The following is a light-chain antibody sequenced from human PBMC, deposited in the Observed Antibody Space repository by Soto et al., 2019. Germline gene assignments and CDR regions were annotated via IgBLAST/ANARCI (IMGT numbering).Light chain of an antibody. J-gene: IGKJ5*01. Sequence: DIQMTQSPSSLSASVVDRVTITCRASQSITSYLNWYQQKPGKAPKLLIYAASSLQSGVPSRFSGSGSGTEFTLTISSLEPEDFAVYYCQQRSNWPLTFGQGTRLEIK. CDR2: AAS. CDR3: QQRSNWPLT. V-gene: IGKV1-39*01. CDR1: QSITSY.